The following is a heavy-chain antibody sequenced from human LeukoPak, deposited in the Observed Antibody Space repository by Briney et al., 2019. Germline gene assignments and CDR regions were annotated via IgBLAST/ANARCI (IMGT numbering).Heavy chain of an antibody. J-gene: IGHJ6*03. Sequence: SETLSLTCTVSGGSISSGSYYWSWIRQPAGTGLEWIGRFYTSGSTNYNPSLKSRVTISVDTSKNQFSLKLNSVTAADTAVYYCARTTEGGYTYGYFYYYYMDVWGKGTTVTISS. CDR2: FYTSGST. D-gene: IGHD5-18*01. CDR1: GGSISSGSYY. CDR3: ARTTEGGYTYGYFYYYYMDV. V-gene: IGHV4-61*02.